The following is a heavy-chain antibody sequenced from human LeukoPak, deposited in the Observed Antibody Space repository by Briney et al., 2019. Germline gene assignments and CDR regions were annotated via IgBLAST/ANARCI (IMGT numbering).Heavy chain of an antibody. CDR1: GYTFTSYD. D-gene: IGHD2-21*01. CDR3: ARGLTSILYDAFDI. V-gene: IGHV1-8*01. J-gene: IGHJ3*02. Sequence: ASVKVSCKASGYTFTSYDINWVRQATGQGLEWMGWMNPNSGNTGYAQKFQDRVTMTRNTSISTAYMELSSLRSEDTAVYYCARGLTSILYDAFDIWGQGTMVTVSS. CDR2: MNPNSGNT.